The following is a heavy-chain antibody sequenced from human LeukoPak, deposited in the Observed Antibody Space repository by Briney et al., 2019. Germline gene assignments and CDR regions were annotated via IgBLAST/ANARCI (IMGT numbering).Heavy chain of an antibody. V-gene: IGHV3-7*03. CDR3: ARSSYSSSSSV. Sequence: GGSLRLSCAVSGFTFSGFWMSWSRRAPGKGLEWVASINSDGSEGYYADVVKGRFTISRDNAKNSLYLQINSLRAEDTAVYYCARSSYSSSSSVWGQGTMVTVSS. CDR1: GFTFSGFW. D-gene: IGHD6-6*01. J-gene: IGHJ3*01. CDR2: INSDGSEG.